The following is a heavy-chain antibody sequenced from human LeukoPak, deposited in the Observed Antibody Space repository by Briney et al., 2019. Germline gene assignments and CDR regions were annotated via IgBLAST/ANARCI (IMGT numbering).Heavy chain of an antibody. CDR2: IYSSGRI. Sequence: SETLSLTCTVSGDSISSGSYYWSWIRQPAGKGLEWIGRIYSSGRINYNLSLKSRVTISVDTSKNQFSLKLSSVTAADTAVYYCVNRVVPAAIPNYWGQGTLVTVSS. D-gene: IGHD2-2*01. J-gene: IGHJ4*02. CDR3: VNRVVPAAIPNY. V-gene: IGHV4-61*02. CDR1: GDSISSGSYY.